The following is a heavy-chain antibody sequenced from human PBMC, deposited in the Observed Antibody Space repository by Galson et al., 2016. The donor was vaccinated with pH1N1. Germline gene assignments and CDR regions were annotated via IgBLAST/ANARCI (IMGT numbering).Heavy chain of an antibody. CDR3: VKGAWLDF. V-gene: IGHV3-23*01. J-gene: IGHJ4*02. CDR2: SLKPDDTT. Sequence: SLRLSCAASGFDFRNFDMSWVRQPPGKGLEWVSVSLKPDDTTHYTDSVQGRFTISRDDSRSILYLQITSRRVDDTALLFCVKGAWLDFWGQGALVTVSS. D-gene: IGHD6-19*01. CDR1: GFDFRNFD.